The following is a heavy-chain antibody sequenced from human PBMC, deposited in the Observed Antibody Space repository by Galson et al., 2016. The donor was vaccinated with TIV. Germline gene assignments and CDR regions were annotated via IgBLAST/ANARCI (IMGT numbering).Heavy chain of an antibody. Sequence: SLRLSCAASGFTFSNDAMTWVRQAPGKGPEWVSTISATGDSTYYAGSVRGRLTISRDNSRNTLYLQMDSLRAEDTAAYYCAKRNCINCRYFYYFDNWGLGTLVAVSS. CDR2: ISATGDST. CDR3: AKRNCINCRYFYYFDN. J-gene: IGHJ4*02. CDR1: GFTFSNDA. D-gene: IGHD1/OR15-1a*01. V-gene: IGHV3-23*01.